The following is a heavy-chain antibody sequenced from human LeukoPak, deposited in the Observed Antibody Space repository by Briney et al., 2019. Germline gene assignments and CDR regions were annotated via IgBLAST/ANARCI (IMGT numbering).Heavy chain of an antibody. CDR2: IYYSGST. Sequence: PSETLSLTCTVSGGSISSSSYYWGWIRQPPGKGLEWIGSIYYSGSTYYNPSLKSRVTISVDTSKNQFSLKLSSVTAADTAVYYCARLLPPNYDFWSGNRFDYWGQGTLVTVSS. J-gene: IGHJ4*02. V-gene: IGHV4-39*01. CDR1: GGSISSSSYY. D-gene: IGHD3-3*01. CDR3: ARLLPPNYDFWSGNRFDY.